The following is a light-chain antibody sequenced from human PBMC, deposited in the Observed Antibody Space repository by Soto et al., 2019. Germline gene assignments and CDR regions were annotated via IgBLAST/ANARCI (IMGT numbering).Light chain of an antibody. CDR2: DVT. CDR3: CSYGGSYTVV. V-gene: IGLV2-11*01. Sequence: QSALTQPRSVSGSPGQSVTISCTGTSSDVGGYNYVSWYQQHPGKAPKLMLYDVTKRPSGVPDRLSGSKSGNTASLTISGLQAEDEADYYCCSYGGSYTVVFGGGTKLTVL. J-gene: IGLJ3*02. CDR1: SSDVGGYNY.